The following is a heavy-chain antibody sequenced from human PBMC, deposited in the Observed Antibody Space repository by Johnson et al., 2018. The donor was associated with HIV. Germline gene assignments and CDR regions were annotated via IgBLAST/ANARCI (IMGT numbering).Heavy chain of an antibody. D-gene: IGHD2-15*01. CDR1: GFTFSSYP. CDR3: ARDTAHCGGGSCYSGTFDI. V-gene: IGHV3-30-3*01. J-gene: IGHJ3*02. Sequence: QVQLVESGGGVVQPGRSLRLSCAASGFTFSSYPMHWVRQAPGKGLNWVAVISYDGNNRYYADSVKGRFTISRHNSKNTLYLQMNSMRDEDTALYYCARDTAHCGGGSCYSGTFDIWGRGTMVTVSS. CDR2: ISYDGNNR.